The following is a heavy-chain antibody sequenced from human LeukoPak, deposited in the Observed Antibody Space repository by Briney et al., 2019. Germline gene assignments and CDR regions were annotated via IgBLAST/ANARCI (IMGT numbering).Heavy chain of an antibody. CDR3: ARLSSWGVAAAGRTYGY. V-gene: IGHV4-34*01. CDR2: INHSGST. D-gene: IGHD6-13*01. CDR1: GGSFSGYY. J-gene: IGHJ4*02. Sequence: SETLSLTCAVYGGSFSGYYWSWIRQPPGKGLEWIGEINHSGSTNYNPSLKSRVTISVDTSKNQFSLKLSSVTAADTAVYYCARLSSWGVAAAGRTYGYWGQGTLVTVSS.